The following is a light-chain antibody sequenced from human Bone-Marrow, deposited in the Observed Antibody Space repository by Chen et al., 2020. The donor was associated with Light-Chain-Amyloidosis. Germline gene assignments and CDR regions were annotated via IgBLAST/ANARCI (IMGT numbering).Light chain of an antibody. J-gene: IGLJ3*02. CDR3: QVWDRGSDRPV. CDR1: NLGSTS. Sequence: SYVLTQPSSVSVAPGQTATVACGGNNLGSTSVHWSQQTPGQAPLLVVYDDSDRPSGIPERLSGSSSGNTAIMSSSRVEAGDEADYYCQVWDRGSDRPVFGGGTKLTVL. CDR2: DDS. V-gene: IGLV3-21*02.